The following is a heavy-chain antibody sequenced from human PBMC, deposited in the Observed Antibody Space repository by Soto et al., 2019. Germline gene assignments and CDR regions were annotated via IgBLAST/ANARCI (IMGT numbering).Heavy chain of an antibody. CDR2: IRNKANSYTA. CDR1: GFPFSAHY. CDR3: VRAGTGYQLDY. J-gene: IGHJ4*02. D-gene: IGHD3-9*01. Sequence: EVQLVESGGGLVKPGGSLSLSCAASGFPFSAHYLDWFRQASGKGLEWVGRIRNKANSYTAEYAASVKGRFTISRDDSKNSLYLQMNSLKIEDTALYYCVRAGTGYQLDYWGQGTLVTVSS. V-gene: IGHV3-72*01.